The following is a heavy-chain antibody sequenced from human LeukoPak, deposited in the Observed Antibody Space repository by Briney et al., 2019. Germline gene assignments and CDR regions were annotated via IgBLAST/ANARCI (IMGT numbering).Heavy chain of an antibody. CDR1: GYSISSGYY. V-gene: IGHV4-38-2*01. CDR2: IYHSGST. D-gene: IGHD3-22*01. Sequence: PSETLSLTCAVSGYSISSGYYWGWIRQPPGKGLEWIGSIYHSGSTYYNPSLKSRVTISVDTSKNQFSLKLSSVTAADTAVYYCARNYYDSSDYFDPWGQGALVTVSS. J-gene: IGHJ5*02. CDR3: ARNYYDSSDYFDP.